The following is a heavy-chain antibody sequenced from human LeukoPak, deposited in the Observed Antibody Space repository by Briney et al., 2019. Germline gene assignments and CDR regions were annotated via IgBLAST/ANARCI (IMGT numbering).Heavy chain of an antibody. CDR1: GYTFTSYY. CDR3: SAGYCSSTSCYDYYYYYGVDV. CDR2: IIPIFGTA. Sequence: SVKVSCKASGYTFTSYYMHWVRQAPGQGLEWMGGIIPIFGTANYAQKFQGRVTITADESTSTAYMELSSLRSEDTAVYYCSAGYCSSTSCYDYYYYYGVDVWGRGTTVTVSS. J-gene: IGHJ6*02. V-gene: IGHV1-69*13. D-gene: IGHD2-2*01.